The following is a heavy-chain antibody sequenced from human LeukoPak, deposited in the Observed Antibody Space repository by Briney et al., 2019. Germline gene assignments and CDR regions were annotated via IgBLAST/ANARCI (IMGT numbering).Heavy chain of an antibody. CDR2: ISYDGSNK. Sequence: AGRSLRLSCAASGFTFGSYAMHWVRQAPGKGLEWVAVISYDGSNKYYADSVKGRSTISRDNSKNTLYLQMNSLRAEDTAVYYCARSPGPFDYWGQGTLVTVSS. V-gene: IGHV3-30-3*01. D-gene: IGHD7-27*01. CDR1: GFTFGSYA. J-gene: IGHJ4*02. CDR3: ARSPGPFDY.